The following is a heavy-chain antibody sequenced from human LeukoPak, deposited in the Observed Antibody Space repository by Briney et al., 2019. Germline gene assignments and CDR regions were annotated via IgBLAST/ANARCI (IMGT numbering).Heavy chain of an antibody. CDR2: ISYDGKNN. Sequence: GRSLRLSCEASGFIFSSYGMHWVRQAPGKGLEWVAIISYDGKNNYIADSMKGRFTISRDNSKNTLYLQMNSLRPDDTAVYYCAKPTKWGTADNWHFDFWGRGTLVTVSS. CDR1: GFIFSSYG. J-gene: IGHJ2*01. V-gene: IGHV3-30*18. D-gene: IGHD1-7*01. CDR3: AKPTKWGTADNWHFDF.